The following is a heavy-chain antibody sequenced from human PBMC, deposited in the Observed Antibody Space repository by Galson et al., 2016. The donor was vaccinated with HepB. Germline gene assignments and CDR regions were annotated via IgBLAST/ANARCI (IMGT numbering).Heavy chain of an antibody. CDR3: AREGGLRYFDY. CDR1: GFTFNNYG. D-gene: IGHD3-10*01. J-gene: IGHJ4*02. V-gene: IGHV3-30*03. Sequence: SLRLSCAASGFTFNNYGMHWVRQAPGKGLEWLAIMSYDGSNKHYADSVKGRFTIPRDNSKNMLSLQMNSLRPEDTALYYCAREGGLRYFDYWGQGTLVTVSS. CDR2: MSYDGSNK.